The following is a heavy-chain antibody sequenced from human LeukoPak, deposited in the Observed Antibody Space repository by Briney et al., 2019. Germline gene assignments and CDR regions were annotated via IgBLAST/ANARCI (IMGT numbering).Heavy chain of an antibody. Sequence: ASVKVSCKASGYTFTGYYMHWVRQAPGQVLEWMGWINPNSGGTNYAQKFQGRVTMTRDTSISTAYMELSRLRSDDTAVYYCARGYILNDAFDIWGQGTMVTVSS. D-gene: IGHD5-12*01. CDR1: GYTFTGYY. CDR3: ARGYILNDAFDI. V-gene: IGHV1-2*02. J-gene: IGHJ3*02. CDR2: INPNSGGT.